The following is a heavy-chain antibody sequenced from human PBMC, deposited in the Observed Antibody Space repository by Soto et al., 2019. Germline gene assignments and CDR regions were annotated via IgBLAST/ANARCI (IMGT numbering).Heavy chain of an antibody. V-gene: IGHV3-48*02. D-gene: IGHD2-8*02. CDR1: VFPFSSYT. Sequence: PGGSVRLSCVSSVFPFSSYTMTWVRQAPGKGLEWISLNSATNSDIYYADSVKGRFTISRHNARNSLYLHMTNLRDDDTAVYYCARGPLYCTGDTCKVLGSWGQGTLVTVSS. CDR2: NSATNSDI. CDR3: ARGPLYCTGDTCKVLGS. J-gene: IGHJ5*02.